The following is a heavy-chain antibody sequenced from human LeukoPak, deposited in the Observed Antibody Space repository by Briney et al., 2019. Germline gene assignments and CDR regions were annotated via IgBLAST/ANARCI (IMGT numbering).Heavy chain of an antibody. Sequence: PSETLSLTCAVYGGSLSGYSWSWIRQPPGKGLEWIGELNHGGSTNYNPSLKSRVTISVDTSKNQFSLKLSSVTAADSAFYYCARVPGRPAAVFDYWGQGTLVTVSS. CDR2: LNHGGST. D-gene: IGHD2-2*01. V-gene: IGHV4-34*01. J-gene: IGHJ4*02. CDR1: GGSLSGYS. CDR3: ARVPGRPAAVFDY.